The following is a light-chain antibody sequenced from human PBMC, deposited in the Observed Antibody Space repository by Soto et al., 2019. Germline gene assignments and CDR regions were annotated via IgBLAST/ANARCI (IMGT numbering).Light chain of an antibody. CDR2: DVS. Sequence: QSVLTQPPSASGSPGQSVTISCTGSSSDVGGYNYVSWYQQHPGKAPKLMIYDVSKRPSGVPDRFSGSKSGNTASLTISGLQAEDEADYYCCSYAGSYTSDYVFGTGTKVTVL. CDR3: CSYAGSYTSDYV. J-gene: IGLJ1*01. V-gene: IGLV2-11*01. CDR1: SSDVGGYNY.